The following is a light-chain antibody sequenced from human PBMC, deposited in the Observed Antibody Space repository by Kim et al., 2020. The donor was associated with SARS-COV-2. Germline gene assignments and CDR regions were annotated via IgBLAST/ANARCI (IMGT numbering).Light chain of an antibody. CDR1: NLGDKY. Sequence: SYELTQPPSVSVSPGQTASITCSGDNLGDKYTCWYQQKPGQSPVLVIYQDSKRPAGIPERFSGSNSGNTATLTISGTQAMDEADYYCQAWDSSTDVLFGGGTQLTV. CDR3: QAWDSSTDVL. J-gene: IGLJ2*01. CDR2: QDS. V-gene: IGLV3-1*01.